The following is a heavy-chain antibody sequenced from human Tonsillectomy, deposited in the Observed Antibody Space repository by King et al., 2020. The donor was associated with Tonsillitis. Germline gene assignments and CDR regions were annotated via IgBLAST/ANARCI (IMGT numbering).Heavy chain of an antibody. J-gene: IGHJ4*02. Sequence: QLQESGPGLVKASETLSLTCTVSGYSISSGYYWGWIRQPPGKGLEWIGSIYYSGSTYYNPSLKCRVIISVDTSKNQFSLKLSSVTAADTAVYYCARVRGAEKDYWGQGTLVTVSS. CDR3: ARVRGAEKDY. CDR1: GYSISSGYY. CDR2: IYYSGST. V-gene: IGHV4-38-2*02.